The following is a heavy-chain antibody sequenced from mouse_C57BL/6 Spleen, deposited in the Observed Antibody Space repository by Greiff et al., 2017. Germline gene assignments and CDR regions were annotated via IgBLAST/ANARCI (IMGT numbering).Heavy chain of an antibody. CDR3: ARVIGLLSGYFDV. CDR2: INPNNGGT. Sequence: VQLKESGPELVKPGASVKMSCKASGYTFTDYNMHWVKQSHEKSLEWIGYINPNNGGTSYNQKFKGKATLTVNKSSSTAYMELRSLTSEDSAVYYCARVIGLLSGYFDVWGTGTTVTVSS. V-gene: IGHV1-22*01. J-gene: IGHJ1*03. D-gene: IGHD1-1*01. CDR1: GYTFTDYN.